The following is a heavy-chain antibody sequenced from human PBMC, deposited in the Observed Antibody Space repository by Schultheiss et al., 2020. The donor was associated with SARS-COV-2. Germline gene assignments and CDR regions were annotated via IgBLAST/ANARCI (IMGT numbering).Heavy chain of an antibody. CDR2: IYSGGST. J-gene: IGHJ1*01. CDR1: GFTVSSNY. Sequence: GGSLRLSCAASGFTVSSNYMSWVRQAPGKGLEWVSVIYSGGSTYYADSVKGRFTISRDNSKNTLYLQMNSLRAEDTAVYYCAKYPVAGTAEYFQHWGQGTLVTVSS. D-gene: IGHD6-19*01. CDR3: AKYPVAGTAEYFQH. V-gene: IGHV3-53*01.